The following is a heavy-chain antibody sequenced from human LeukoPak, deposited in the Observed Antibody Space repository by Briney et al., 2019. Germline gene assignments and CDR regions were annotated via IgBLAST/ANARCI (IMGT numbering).Heavy chain of an antibody. CDR1: GGTFSSYA. V-gene: IGHV1-69*13. J-gene: IGHJ6*02. CDR2: IIPIFGTA. Sequence: SVKVSCKASGGTFSSYAISWVRQPPGQGLEWMGGIIPIFGTANNPQKFQGRVTLTADESTSTAYMELSSLRSEDTAVYYCARELRGHGYYYGMDVWGHGTTLTVSS. CDR3: ARELRGHGYYYGMDV.